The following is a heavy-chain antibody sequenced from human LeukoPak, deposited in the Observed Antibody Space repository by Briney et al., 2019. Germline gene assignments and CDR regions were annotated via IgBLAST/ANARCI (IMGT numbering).Heavy chain of an antibody. D-gene: IGHD3-22*01. V-gene: IGHV3-23*01. CDR2: ISGSGGST. Sequence: GGSLRLSCAASGFTFSSYAMSWVRQAPGKGLEWVSAISGSGGSTYYADSVKGRFTISRDNSKNTLYLQMNSLRAEDTAVYYCAKYPRANYDSRGYYFVYWGQGTLVTVSS. CDR3: AKYPRANYDSRGYYFVY. J-gene: IGHJ4*02. CDR1: GFTFSSYA.